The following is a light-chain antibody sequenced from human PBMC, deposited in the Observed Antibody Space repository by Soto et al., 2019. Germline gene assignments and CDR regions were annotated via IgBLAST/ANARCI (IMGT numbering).Light chain of an antibody. Sequence: EIVMTQSPATLSVSPGERATLSCRASQSVSSNLAWYQQKPGQAPRLLIYGASTRATGIPARFSGSGSGTEFTLTISSLQSEDFAVYYCQQRSNWPPEFTFGPGTKVDI. J-gene: IGKJ3*01. V-gene: IGKV3-15*01. CDR3: QQRSNWPPEFT. CDR1: QSVSSN. CDR2: GAS.